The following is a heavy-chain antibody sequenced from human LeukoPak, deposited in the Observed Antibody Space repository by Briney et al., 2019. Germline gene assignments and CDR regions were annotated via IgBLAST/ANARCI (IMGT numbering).Heavy chain of an antibody. J-gene: IGHJ6*03. CDR2: ISWDGGST. CDR1: GFTFDDYT. V-gene: IGHV3-43*01. Sequence: GGSLRLSCAAPGFTFDDYTMHWVRKAPGKGLEWVSLISWDGGSTYYADSVKGRFTISRDNSKNSLYLQMNSLRTEDTALYYCAKGTGAKYYYYMDVWGKGTTVTVSS. D-gene: IGHD1-26*01. CDR3: AKGTGAKYYYYMDV.